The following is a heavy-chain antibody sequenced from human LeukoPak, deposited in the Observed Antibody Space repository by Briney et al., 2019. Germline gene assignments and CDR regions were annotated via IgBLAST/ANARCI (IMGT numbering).Heavy chain of an antibody. CDR3: AREDLGYCSSTSCYGDAFDI. D-gene: IGHD2-2*01. CDR2: ISAYNGNT. CDR1: GYTFTSYG. J-gene: IGHJ3*02. V-gene: IGHV1-18*04. Sequence: ASVMVSCKASGYTFTSYGISRVRQDPGQGLEWMGWISAYNGNTNYAQKLQGRVTMTTNTSTSTAYMELRSLRSDDTAAYYCAREDLGYCSSTSCYGDAFDIWGQGTMVTVSS.